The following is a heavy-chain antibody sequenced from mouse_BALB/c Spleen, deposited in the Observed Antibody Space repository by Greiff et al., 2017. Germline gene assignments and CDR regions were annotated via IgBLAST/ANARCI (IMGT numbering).Heavy chain of an antibody. V-gene: IGHV5-6-5*01. J-gene: IGHJ3*01. CDR1: GFTFSDYY. D-gene: IGHD2-4*01. Sequence: EVQLVESGGGLVKPGGSLKLSCAASGFTFSDYYMYWVRQTPEKRLEWVASISSGGSTYYPDSVKGRFTISRDNARNILYLQMSSLRSEDTAMYYCARSSITKAWFAYWGQGTLVTVSA. CDR3: ARSSITKAWFAY. CDR2: ISSGGST.